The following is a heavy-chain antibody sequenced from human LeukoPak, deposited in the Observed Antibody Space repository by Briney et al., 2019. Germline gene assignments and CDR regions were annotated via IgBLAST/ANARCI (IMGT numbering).Heavy chain of an antibody. CDR2: IYGGGST. CDR1: GFTVSNNY. J-gene: IGHJ6*03. CDR3: ARDRSDGNYYMVV. V-gene: IGHV3-53*01. Sequence: GGSLRLSCAASGFTVSNNYMSWVRQAPGKGLEWVSVIYGGGSTSYADSVKGRFTISRDNSKDTLYLQMNSLRVDDTGVYYCARDRSDGNYYMVVWGKGTTVIVSS. D-gene: IGHD5-24*01.